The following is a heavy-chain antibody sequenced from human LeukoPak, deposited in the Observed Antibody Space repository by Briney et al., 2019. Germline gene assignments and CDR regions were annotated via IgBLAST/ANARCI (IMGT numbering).Heavy chain of an antibody. CDR1: GGPVSSVTYY. V-gene: IGHV4-61*02. Sequence: SETLSLTCAVSGGPVSSVTYYWNWIRQPAGKGLEWIGRIYTSGSTNYNPSLRSRVTISIDTSKNQFSLNLNSVTAADTAVYYCARQFSSGYKDDAFDIWGQGTMVTVSS. J-gene: IGHJ3*02. CDR2: IYTSGST. D-gene: IGHD3-22*01. CDR3: ARQFSSGYKDDAFDI.